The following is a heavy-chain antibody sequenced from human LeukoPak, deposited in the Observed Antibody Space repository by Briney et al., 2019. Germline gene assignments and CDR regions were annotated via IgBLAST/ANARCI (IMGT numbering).Heavy chain of an antibody. J-gene: IGHJ5*02. V-gene: IGHV3-48*04. CDR2: ISSSGSTI. CDR1: GFTFSSYS. CDR3: ARIRGVSGTDWFDP. D-gene: IGHD2-15*01. Sequence: GGSLRLSCAASGFTFSSYSMNWFRQAPGKGLEWISYISSSGSTIYYADSVKGRFTISRDNAKNSLYLQMNNLRADDTAVYYCARIRGVSGTDWFDPWGQGTLVAVSS.